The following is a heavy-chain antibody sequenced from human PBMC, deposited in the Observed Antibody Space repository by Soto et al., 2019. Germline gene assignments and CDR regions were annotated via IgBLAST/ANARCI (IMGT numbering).Heavy chain of an antibody. CDR3: ARGRSLEYSSSAPYPYFDY. CDR2: INHSGST. CDR1: GGSFSGYY. Sequence: SETLSLTCAVYGGSFSGYYWSWIRQPPGKGLEWIGEINHSGSTNYNPSLNSRATISVDTSKNQFSLNLSSVTAADTAVYYCARGRSLEYSSSAPYPYFDYWGQGTLVTVSS. D-gene: IGHD6-6*01. V-gene: IGHV4-34*01. J-gene: IGHJ4*02.